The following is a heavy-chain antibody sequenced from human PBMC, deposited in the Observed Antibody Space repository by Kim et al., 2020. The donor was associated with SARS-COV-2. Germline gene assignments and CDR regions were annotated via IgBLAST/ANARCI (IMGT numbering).Heavy chain of an antibody. Sequence: GESLKISCKGSGYSFTSYWIGWVRQMPGKGLEWMGIIYPGDSDTRYSPSFQGQVTISADKSISTAYLQWSSLKASDTAMYYCARREWSWYCSGGSCYRDAFDIWGQGTMVTVSS. CDR2: IYPGDSDT. V-gene: IGHV5-51*01. D-gene: IGHD2-15*01. J-gene: IGHJ3*02. CDR1: GYSFTSYW. CDR3: ARREWSWYCSGGSCYRDAFDI.